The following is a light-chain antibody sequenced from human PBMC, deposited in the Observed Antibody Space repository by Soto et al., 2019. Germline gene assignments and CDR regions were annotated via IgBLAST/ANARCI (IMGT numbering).Light chain of an antibody. CDR2: GAS. V-gene: IGKV3-20*01. CDR1: QSISSSF. Sequence: EIVLTQSPGILSLSQGERASLSCGASQSISSSFLAWYQQKPGQGPRLLIYGASSRATGIPDRFSGTGSETDFTLTISRLEPEDFAVYYCQQYDNSPITFGQGTRLEIK. CDR3: QQYDNSPIT. J-gene: IGKJ5*01.